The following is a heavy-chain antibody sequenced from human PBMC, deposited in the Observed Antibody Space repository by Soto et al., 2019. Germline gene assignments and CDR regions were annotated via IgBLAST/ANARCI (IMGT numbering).Heavy chain of an antibody. CDR2: ISYDGSNK. CDR1: GFTFSSYG. V-gene: IGHV3-30*18. D-gene: IGHD3-22*01. Sequence: GGSLRLSCAASGFTFSSYGMHWVRQAPGKGLEWVAVISYDGSNKYYADSVKGRFTISRDNSKNTLYLQMNSLRAEDTAVYYCAKDHYYDSSGKLDYWGQGTLVTVSS. CDR3: AKDHYYDSSGKLDY. J-gene: IGHJ4*02.